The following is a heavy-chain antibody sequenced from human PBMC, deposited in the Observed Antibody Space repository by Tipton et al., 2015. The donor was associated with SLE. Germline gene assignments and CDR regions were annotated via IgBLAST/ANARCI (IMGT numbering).Heavy chain of an antibody. CDR2: IYYSGST. V-gene: IGHV4-59*01. J-gene: IGHJ4*02. CDR1: GGSISSYY. Sequence: TLSLTCTVSGGSISSYYWSWIRQPPGKGLEWIGYIYYSGSTNYNPSLKSRVTISVDTSKNQFSLKLSSVTAADTAVYYCARDVGYDFGSGPAGFATWGQGTLVTVSS. D-gene: IGHD3-3*01. CDR3: ARDVGYDFGSGPAGFAT.